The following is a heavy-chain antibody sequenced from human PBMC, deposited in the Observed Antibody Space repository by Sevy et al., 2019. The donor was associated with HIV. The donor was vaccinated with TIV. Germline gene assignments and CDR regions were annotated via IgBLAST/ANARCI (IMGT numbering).Heavy chain of an antibody. D-gene: IGHD3-22*01. CDR2: ISRSGGRT. V-gene: IGHV3-23*01. CDR3: AKGGLRTYDSSSYYAGPHAFHI. Sequence: GGSLRLSCAASGFTFSSYGMSWVRQAPGKGLEWVSAISRSGGRTYYADSVKGRFTISRDNSKNTLYLQMNRLRAEDTAVHYCAKGGLRTYDSSSYYAGPHAFHIWGQGTMVTVSS. CDR1: GFTFSSYG. J-gene: IGHJ3*02.